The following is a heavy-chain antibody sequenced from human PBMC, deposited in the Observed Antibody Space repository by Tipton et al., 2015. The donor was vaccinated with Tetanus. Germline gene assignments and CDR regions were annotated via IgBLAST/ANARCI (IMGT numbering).Heavy chain of an antibody. CDR2: IYTSGGT. CDR1: GGSISSDY. D-gene: IGHD1-14*01. Sequence: TLSLTCAVSGGSISSDYWSWIRQPAGKGLEWIGRIYTSGGTNYNPSLKSRVTMSVDTSKNQFYLKLSSVTAADTAIYYCARDGQPGYYYGMDVWGQGTTVTVSS. J-gene: IGHJ6*02. CDR3: ARDGQPGYYYGMDV. V-gene: IGHV4-4*07.